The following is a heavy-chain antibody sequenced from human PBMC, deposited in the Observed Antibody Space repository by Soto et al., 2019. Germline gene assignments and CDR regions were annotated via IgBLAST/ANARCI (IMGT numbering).Heavy chain of an antibody. D-gene: IGHD1-1*01. CDR3: ARHTIAHLFDY. J-gene: IGHJ4*02. CDR2: IYYSGST. V-gene: IGHV4-39*01. CDR1: GGSISSSSYY. Sequence: ETLSLTCTVSGGSISSSSYYWGWIRQPPGKGLEWIGSIYYSGSTYYNPSLKSRVTISVDTSKNQFSLKLSSVTAADTAVYYCARHTIAHLFDYWGQGTLVTVSS.